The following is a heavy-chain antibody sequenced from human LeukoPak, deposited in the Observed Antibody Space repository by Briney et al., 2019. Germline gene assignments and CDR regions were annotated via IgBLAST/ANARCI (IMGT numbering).Heavy chain of an antibody. Sequence: SETLSLTCTVSGGSVSSGSYYWTWIRQPPGKGLEWIGYISYSGSTNYNPSLKSRVTISVDTSKNQFSLKLSSVTTADTAVYYCARDTYHFDTSGYFYFDYWGQGTLVTVSS. CDR3: ARDTYHFDTSGYFYFDY. D-gene: IGHD3-22*01. CDR1: GGSVSSGSYY. J-gene: IGHJ4*02. V-gene: IGHV4-61*01. CDR2: ISYSGST.